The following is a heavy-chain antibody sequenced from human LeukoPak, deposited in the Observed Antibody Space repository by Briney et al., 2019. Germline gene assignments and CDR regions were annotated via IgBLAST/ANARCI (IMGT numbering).Heavy chain of an antibody. V-gene: IGHV4-59*01. CDR1: GGSISSYY. D-gene: IGHD3-10*01. J-gene: IGHJ6*02. CDR3: AGNSITMVRGVITRTSLFYYYGMDV. Sequence: SETLSLTCTVSGGSISSYYWSWIRQPPGKGLEWVGYIYYSGSTNYNPSPKRRGTISVATSKNQFSLKLSSVTAADTAVYYCAGNSITMVRGVITRTSLFYYYGMDVWGQGTTVTVSS. CDR2: IYYSGST.